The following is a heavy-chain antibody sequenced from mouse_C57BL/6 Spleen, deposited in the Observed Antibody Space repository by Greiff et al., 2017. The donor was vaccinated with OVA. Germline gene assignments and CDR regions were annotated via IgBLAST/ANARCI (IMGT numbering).Heavy chain of an antibody. CDR3: ARSYGSSYGAMDY. CDR1: GFTFSDYY. V-gene: IGHV5-16*01. CDR2: INYDGSST. Sequence: EVQLVESEGGLVQPGSSMKLSCTASGFTFSDYYMAWVRQVPEKGLEWVANINYDGSSTYYLDSLKSRFIISRDNAKNILYLQMSSLKSEDTATYYCARSYGSSYGAMDYWGQGTSVTVSS. J-gene: IGHJ4*01. D-gene: IGHD1-1*01.